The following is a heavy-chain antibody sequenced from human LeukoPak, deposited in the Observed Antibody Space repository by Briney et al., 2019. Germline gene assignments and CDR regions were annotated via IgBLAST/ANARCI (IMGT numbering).Heavy chain of an antibody. D-gene: IGHD3-10*01. CDR3: ARLDSYGCDY. V-gene: IGHV1-18*01. J-gene: IGHJ4*02. Sequence: ASVKVSCKASGHTFINYGIGWVRQAPGQGLEWMGWTSDYMGNRNTDYAQKFQGRVSMTTDSSTSTAYMELRSLRSDDTAVYYCARLDSYGCDYWGQGTLVTVSS. CDR2: TSDYMGNR. CDR1: GHTFINYG.